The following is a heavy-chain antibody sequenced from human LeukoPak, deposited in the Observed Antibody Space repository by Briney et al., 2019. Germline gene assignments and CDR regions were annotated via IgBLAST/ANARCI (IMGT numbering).Heavy chain of an antibody. V-gene: IGHV3-30-3*01. CDR2: ISYDGSNK. J-gene: IGHJ6*02. Sequence: GGSLRLSCAASGFTFSSYAMNWVRQAPGKGLEWVAVISYDGSNKYYADSVKGRFTISRDNSKNTLYLQMNSLRAEDTAVYYCARDVRMDVWGQGTTVTVSS. CDR1: GFTFSSYA. CDR3: ARDVRMDV.